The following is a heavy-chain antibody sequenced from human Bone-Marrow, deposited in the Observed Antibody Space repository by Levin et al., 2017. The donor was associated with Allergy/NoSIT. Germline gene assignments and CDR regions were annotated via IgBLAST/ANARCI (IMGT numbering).Heavy chain of an antibody. D-gene: IGHD4-11*01. Sequence: ASVKVSCKASGYTFTDYTLHWVRQAPGQGREGMGWIIPSSDDRDDVQRFQGRVAMTWDTSISTAYIEQNSLTSDDTAMYYCARDRETVMAKTSDAFDVWGRGTMVTVSS. CDR2: IIPSSDDR. CDR3: ARDRETVMAKTSDAFDV. CDR1: GYTFTDYT. J-gene: IGHJ3*01. V-gene: IGHV1-2*02.